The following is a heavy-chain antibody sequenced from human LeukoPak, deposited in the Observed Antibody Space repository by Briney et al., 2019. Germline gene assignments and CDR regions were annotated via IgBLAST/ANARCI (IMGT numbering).Heavy chain of an antibody. V-gene: IGHV3-74*01. CDR1: GFTFSSYW. Sequence: GGSLRLSCAASGFTFSSYWMHWVRQAPGKGLVWVSRINSDGSSTSYADSVKGRFTISRDNSKNTLYLQMNSLRAEDTAVYYCAKEDWSSGYAKWGQGTLVTVSS. CDR2: INSDGSST. J-gene: IGHJ4*02. D-gene: IGHD3-22*01. CDR3: AKEDWSSGYAK.